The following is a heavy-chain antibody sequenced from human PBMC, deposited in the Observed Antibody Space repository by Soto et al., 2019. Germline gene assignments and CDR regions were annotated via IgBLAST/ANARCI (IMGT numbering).Heavy chain of an antibody. CDR2: IILNSGSI. J-gene: IGHJ4*02. D-gene: IGHD3-22*01. CDR3: AKDSDSSGYYQPFDY. Sequence: GGSLRLSCAASGFTFDDYAIHWVRQAPGKGLEWVSGIILNSGSIGYADSLKGRFTISRDNAKNSLYLQMNSLRAEDTALYYCAKDSDSSGYYQPFDYWGQGTLVTVSS. CDR1: GFTFDDYA. V-gene: IGHV3-9*01.